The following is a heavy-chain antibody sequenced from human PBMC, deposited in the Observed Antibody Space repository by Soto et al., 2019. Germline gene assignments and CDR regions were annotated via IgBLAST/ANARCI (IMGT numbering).Heavy chain of an antibody. Sequence: EVQLVESGGGLVQPGGSLRLSCVASGFTFSTDSMNWFRQDPGKGLEWVAHISTSGTTRYYQDSVKGRFTIPRDNTKTSLYLQMDSQRNEETAVYYCARFFGSGFDYCGQGNLVTVSS. CDR1: GFTFSTDS. D-gene: IGHD6-19*01. V-gene: IGHV3-48*02. CDR2: ISTSGTTR. J-gene: IGHJ4*02. CDR3: ARFFGSGFDY.